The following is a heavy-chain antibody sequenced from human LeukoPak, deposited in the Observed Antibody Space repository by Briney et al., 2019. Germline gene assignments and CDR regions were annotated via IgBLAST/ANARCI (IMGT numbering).Heavy chain of an antibody. CDR3: ARVEMATIAPTFDY. D-gene: IGHD5-24*01. Sequence: PSETLSLTCTVSGGSISSYYWSWIRQPPGKGLEWIGYIYYSGSTNYNPSLKSRVTISVDTSKNQFSLKLSSVTAADTAVYYRARVEMATIAPTFDYWGQGTLVTVSS. V-gene: IGHV4-59*01. CDR1: GGSISSYY. J-gene: IGHJ4*02. CDR2: IYYSGST.